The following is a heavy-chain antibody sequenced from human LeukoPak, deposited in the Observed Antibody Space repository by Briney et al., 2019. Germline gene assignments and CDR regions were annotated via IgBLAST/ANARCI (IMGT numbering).Heavy chain of an antibody. CDR3: ARPRYCSSTSCMVSASPYYYYGMDV. CDR1: GGTFSSYA. J-gene: IGHJ6*02. D-gene: IGHD2-2*01. Sequence: SVKVSCKASGGTFSSYAISWVRQAPGQGLEWMGIINPSGGSTSYAQKFQGRVTITADESTSTAYMELSSLRSEDTAVYYCARPRYCSSTSCMVSASPYYYYGMDVWGQGTTVTVSS. V-gene: IGHV1-69*11. CDR2: INPSGGST.